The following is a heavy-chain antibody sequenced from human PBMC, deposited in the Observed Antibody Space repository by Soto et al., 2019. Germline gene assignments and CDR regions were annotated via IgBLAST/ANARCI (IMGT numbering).Heavy chain of an antibody. J-gene: IGHJ6*02. CDR1: GGSFSGYY. CDR3: ARFSMIVVAYGMDV. D-gene: IGHD3-22*01. CDR2: INHSGST. V-gene: IGHV4-34*01. Sequence: SVTLSLTCAVYGGSFSGYYWSWIRPPPGKGLEWIGEINHSGSTNYNPSLKSRVTISVDTSKNQFSLKLSSVTAADTAVYYCARFSMIVVAYGMDVWGQGTTVT.